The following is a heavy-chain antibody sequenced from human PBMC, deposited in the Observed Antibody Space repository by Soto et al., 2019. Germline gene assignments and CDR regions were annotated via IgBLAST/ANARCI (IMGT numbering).Heavy chain of an antibody. V-gene: IGHV3-30*18. J-gene: IGHJ6*02. CDR3: AKPTKQGVYYYYGMDV. Sequence: GGSLRLSCAASGFTFSSYGMHWVRQAPGKGLEWVAVISYNGSNKYYADSVKGRFTISRDNSKNTLYLQMNSLRAEDTAVYYCAKPTKQGVYYYYGMDVWGQGTTVTSP. CDR1: GFTFSSYG. CDR2: ISYNGSNK.